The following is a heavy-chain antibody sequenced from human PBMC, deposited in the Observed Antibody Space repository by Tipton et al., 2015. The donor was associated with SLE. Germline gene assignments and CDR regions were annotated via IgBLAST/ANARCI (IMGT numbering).Heavy chain of an antibody. CDR2: ISAYNGNT. Sequence: QSGAEVKKPGASVKVSCKASGYTFNSYGVSWVRQAPGQGLEWMGWISAYNGNTNYAQNLQGRVTMTTDTSTNTAYMELRSLTSDDTAIYYCAREVATDLDYYYYMDVWGKGTTVTVSS. V-gene: IGHV1-18*01. J-gene: IGHJ6*03. CDR3: AREVATDLDYYYYMDV. D-gene: IGHD5-12*01. CDR1: GYTFNSYG.